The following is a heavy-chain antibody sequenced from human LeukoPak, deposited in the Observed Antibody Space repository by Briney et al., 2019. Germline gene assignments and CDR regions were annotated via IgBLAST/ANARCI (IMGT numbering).Heavy chain of an antibody. J-gene: IGHJ3*02. D-gene: IGHD4-23*01. CDR1: GFTFSSYA. Sequence: GGSLRLSCAASGFTFSSYAVSWVRQAPGKGLAWVSAISDSGGSTQYADSVKGRFTISRDNSKNTLYLQMNSLRAEDTAVYYCAKWNRGRDYAGAFDIWGQGTMVTVSS. CDR2: ISDSGGST. CDR3: AKWNRGRDYAGAFDI. V-gene: IGHV3-23*01.